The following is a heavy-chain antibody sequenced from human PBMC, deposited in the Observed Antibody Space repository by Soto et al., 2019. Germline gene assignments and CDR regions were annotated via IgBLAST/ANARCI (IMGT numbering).Heavy chain of an antibody. CDR3: AKDYFGGRPYYDILTGYYNSPNNY. Sequence: GGSLRLSCAASGFTFSSYVMSWVRQAPGKGLEWVSAISGSGGSTYYADSVKGRFTISRDNSKNTLYLQMNSLRAEDTAVYYCAKDYFGGRPYYDILTGYYNSPNNYWGQGTLVTVSS. CDR1: GFTFSSYV. D-gene: IGHD3-9*01. CDR2: ISGSGGST. J-gene: IGHJ4*02. V-gene: IGHV3-23*01.